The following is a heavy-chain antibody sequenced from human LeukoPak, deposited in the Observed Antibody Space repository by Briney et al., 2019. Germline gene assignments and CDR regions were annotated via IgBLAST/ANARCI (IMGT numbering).Heavy chain of an antibody. D-gene: IGHD3-10*01. Sequence: SETLSLTCTVSGGSINSYYWSWIRQSPGKGLEWIGYIHYSGSINCNPSLKSRVSISVDTSKNQFSLKLNSVTAADTAVYYCARGRKDSSMVSYLDNWGRGTLVTVSS. CDR2: IHYSGSI. V-gene: IGHV4-59*01. J-gene: IGHJ4*02. CDR1: GGSINSYY. CDR3: ARGRKDSSMVSYLDN.